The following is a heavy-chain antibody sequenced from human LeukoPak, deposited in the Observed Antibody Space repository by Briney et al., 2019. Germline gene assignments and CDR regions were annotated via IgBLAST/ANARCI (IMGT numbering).Heavy chain of an antibody. CDR3: ARGTRKYYDSSGYPDPPY. Sequence: ASVKVSCKTSGGTFRSYTFNWVRQAPGQGLEWMGGIIPIFGTANYAQKLQGRVTITADESTSTAYMELSSLRSEDTAVYYCARGTRKYYDSSGYPDPPYWGQGTLVTVSS. CDR1: GGTFRSYT. V-gene: IGHV1-69*13. J-gene: IGHJ4*02. D-gene: IGHD3-22*01. CDR2: IIPIFGTA.